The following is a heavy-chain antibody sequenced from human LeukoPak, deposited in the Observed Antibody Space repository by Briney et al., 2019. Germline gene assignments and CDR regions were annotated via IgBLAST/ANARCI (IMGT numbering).Heavy chain of an antibody. V-gene: IGHV3-30*02. CDR1: RYRISSYW. CDR3: AKDHGSSDWYYFDY. CDR2: IRYDGSNK. J-gene: IGHJ4*02. D-gene: IGHD6-13*01. Sequence: GESLKISCKGSRYRISSYWIAWVRQAPGKGLEWVAFIRYDGSNKYYADSVKGRFTISRDNSKNTLYLQMNTLRADDTAVYYCAKDHGSSDWYYFDYWGQGTLVTVSS.